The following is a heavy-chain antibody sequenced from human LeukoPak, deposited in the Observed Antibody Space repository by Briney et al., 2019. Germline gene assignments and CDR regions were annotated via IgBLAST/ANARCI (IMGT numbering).Heavy chain of an antibody. CDR2: ISYDGSNK. J-gene: IGHJ5*02. V-gene: IGHV3-30*18. D-gene: IGHD1-26*01. Sequence: GGSLRLSCAASGFTFSSYGMHWVRQAPGKGLEWVAVISYDGSNKYYADYVKGRFTISRDNSKNTLYLQMNSLRGEDTAVYYCAKDQSGSYYNWFDPWGQGTLVTVSS. CDR1: GFTFSSYG. CDR3: AKDQSGSYYNWFDP.